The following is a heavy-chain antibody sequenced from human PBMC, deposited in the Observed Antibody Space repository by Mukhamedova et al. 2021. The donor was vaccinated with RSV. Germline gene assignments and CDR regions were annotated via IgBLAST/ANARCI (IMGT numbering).Heavy chain of an antibody. V-gene: IGHV3-53*01. CDR3: AQVVRDHGDQPVAFDV. J-gene: IGHJ3*01. CDR2: GSI. D-gene: IGHD4-17*01. Sequence: GSIYYADSVVGRFTVSRDNSKNTLYLQMDRLRPEDTAVYYCAQVVRDHGDQPVAFDVWGQG.